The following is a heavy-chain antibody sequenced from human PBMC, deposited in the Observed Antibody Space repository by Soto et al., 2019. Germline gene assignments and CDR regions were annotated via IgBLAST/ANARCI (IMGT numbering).Heavy chain of an antibody. CDR3: ARQGFGALHGLVGV. J-gene: IGHJ6*02. D-gene: IGHD3-10*01. CDR1: GGSISSYY. CDR2: VHHSWGS. V-gene: IGHV4-59*08. Sequence: SETLSLTCTVSGGSISSYYWSWIRQPPGKGMEWIGYVHHSWGSTYNPSLQSRVAISLDTSKSQFSLKLTSVTATDTAVYYCARQGFGALHGLVGVWGQGTTVTVSS.